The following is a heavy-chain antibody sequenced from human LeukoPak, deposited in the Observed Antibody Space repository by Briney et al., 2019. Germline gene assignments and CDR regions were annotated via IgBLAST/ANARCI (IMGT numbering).Heavy chain of an antibody. V-gene: IGHV3-48*03. D-gene: IGHD3-10*02. CDR3: AELGITMIGGV. CDR2: ISSSGSTI. Sequence: GGSLRLSCAASGFTFSSYEMNWVRQAPGKGLEWVSYISSSGSTIYYADSVKSRFTISRDNAKNSLYLQMNSLRAEDTAVYYCAELGITMIGGVWGKGTTVTISS. CDR1: GFTFSSYE. J-gene: IGHJ6*04.